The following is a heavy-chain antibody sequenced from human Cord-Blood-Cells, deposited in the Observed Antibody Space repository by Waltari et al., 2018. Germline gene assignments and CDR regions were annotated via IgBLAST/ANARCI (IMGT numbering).Heavy chain of an antibody. J-gene: IGHJ4*02. CDR3: ARYYDILTGYYDY. V-gene: IGHV3-21*01. D-gene: IGHD3-9*01. Sequence: EVQLVESGGGLVKPGGSLRLSCAASGFTFSSYSMNWVRQAPGKGREWVSAISSSSSYIYYADSVKGRFTISRDNAKNSLYLQMNSLRAEDTAVYYCARYYDILTGYYDYWGQGTLVTVSS. CDR1: GFTFSSYS. CDR2: ISSSSSYI.